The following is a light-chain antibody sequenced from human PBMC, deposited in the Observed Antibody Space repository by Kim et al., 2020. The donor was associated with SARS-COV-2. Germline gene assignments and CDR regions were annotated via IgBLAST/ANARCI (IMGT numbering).Light chain of an antibody. CDR2: WAS. J-gene: IGKJ2*01. CDR1: QSVLYTSNNKNY. Sequence: DIVMTQSPDSLAVSLGERATINCKSSQSVLYTSNNKNYLAWYQQTPGQPPKLLVYWASTRESGVPDLFSGSGSGTDFTLTISSLQAEDVAVYYCQQYYSTPPTFGQGTKLEI. V-gene: IGKV4-1*01. CDR3: QQYYSTPPT.